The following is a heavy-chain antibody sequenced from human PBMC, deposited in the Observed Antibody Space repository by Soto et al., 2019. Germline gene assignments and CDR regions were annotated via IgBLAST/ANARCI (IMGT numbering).Heavy chain of an antibody. V-gene: IGHV3-74*01. J-gene: IGHJ6*03. D-gene: IGHD5-12*01. CDR2: INSDGSST. Sequence: GGSLRLSCAASGFTFSSYWMHWVRQAPGKGLVWVSRINSDGSSTSYADSVKGRFTISRDNAKNTLYLQMTSRRAEDTAVYYCARGRGARGYSGYASSLYYYMDVGGKGTTVTVSS. CDR3: ARGRGARGYSGYASSLYYYMDV. CDR1: GFTFSSYW.